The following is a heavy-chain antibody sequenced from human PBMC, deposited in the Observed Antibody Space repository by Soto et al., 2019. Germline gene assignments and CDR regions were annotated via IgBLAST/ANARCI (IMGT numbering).Heavy chain of an antibody. D-gene: IGHD3-3*01. CDR3: SKVYYRFLYQGLDV. CDR1: GFTFSSDA. J-gene: IGHJ6*02. CDR2: ISVSGGST. V-gene: IGHV3-23*01. Sequence: EVQLLESGGGLVQPGGSLRLSCAASGFTFSSDAMYWVPQAPGKGLEWVSGISVSGGSTYYVDSVKGRITISRDNSKNRVYLQVIRLIAVDTALYYCSKVYYRFLYQGLDVWGQGTTVTVSS.